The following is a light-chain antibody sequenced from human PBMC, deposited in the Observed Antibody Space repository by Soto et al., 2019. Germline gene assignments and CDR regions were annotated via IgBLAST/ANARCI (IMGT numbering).Light chain of an antibody. CDR3: CAFVRSNALL. V-gene: IGLV2-23*01. CDR2: EDN. J-gene: IGLJ2*01. CDR1: SSDVGSYNL. Sequence: QSALTQPASVSGSPGQSITISCTGTSSDVGSYNLVSWYQHHPGKAPKFIIYEDNKRPSGVSNRFSGSKSGNTASLTISGLQAEDEADYYXCAFVRSNALLFGGGXKVTV.